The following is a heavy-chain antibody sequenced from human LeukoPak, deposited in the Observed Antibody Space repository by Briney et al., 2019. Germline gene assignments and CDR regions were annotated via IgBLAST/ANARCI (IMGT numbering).Heavy chain of an antibody. V-gene: IGHV4-39*07. CDR2: IYYSGST. J-gene: IGHJ6*03. Sequence: PSETLSLTCTVSGGSISSSSYYWGWIRQPPGKGLEWIGNIYYSGSTYYNPSLKSRVTISVDTSKNQFSLKLSSVTAADTAVYYCASRGSYYLDYYYMDVWGKGTTVTVSS. CDR1: GGSISSSSYY. D-gene: IGHD1-26*01. CDR3: ASRGSYYLDYYYMDV.